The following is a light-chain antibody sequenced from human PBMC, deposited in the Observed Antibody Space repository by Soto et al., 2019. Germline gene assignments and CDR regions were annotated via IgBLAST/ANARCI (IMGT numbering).Light chain of an antibody. CDR3: QQYDNLPIT. J-gene: IGKJ5*01. Sequence: DIQMTQSPSSLSASVGDRVTITCQASQDISNYLNWYQQKAGKAPKLLIYDASNLETGLTSRFSGSGSGTDFTFTISSLQPEDIATYYCQQYDNLPITVGQGTRLEIK. CDR1: QDISNY. V-gene: IGKV1-33*01. CDR2: DAS.